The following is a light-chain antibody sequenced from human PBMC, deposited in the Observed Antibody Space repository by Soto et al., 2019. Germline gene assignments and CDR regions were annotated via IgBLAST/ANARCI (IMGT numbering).Light chain of an antibody. J-gene: IGLJ2*01. Sequence: QLVLTQPPSVSGAPGQRVTISCTGSSSNIGAGYDVHWYQQLPGTAPKLLIYGNSNRPSGVPDRFSGSKSGTSASLAITGRQAEEEADYYCQSYDSSLSLVVFGGGTKVTVL. CDR2: GNS. CDR3: QSYDSSLSLVV. CDR1: SSNIGAGYD. V-gene: IGLV1-40*01.